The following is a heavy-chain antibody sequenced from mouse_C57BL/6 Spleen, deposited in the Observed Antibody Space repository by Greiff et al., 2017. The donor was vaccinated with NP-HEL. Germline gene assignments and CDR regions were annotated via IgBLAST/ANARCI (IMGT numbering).Heavy chain of an antibody. CDR1: GYTFTSYW. V-gene: IGHV1-69*01. Sequence: QVQLQQPGAELVMPGASVKLSCKASGYTFTSYWMPWVKQRPGQGLEWIGEIDPSDSYNNYNQKFKGKSTLTVDKSSSTAYMQLSSLTSEDSAVYYCAREDYYGSSLFAYWGQGTLVTVSA. CDR2: IDPSDSYN. CDR3: AREDYYGSSLFAY. J-gene: IGHJ3*01. D-gene: IGHD1-1*01.